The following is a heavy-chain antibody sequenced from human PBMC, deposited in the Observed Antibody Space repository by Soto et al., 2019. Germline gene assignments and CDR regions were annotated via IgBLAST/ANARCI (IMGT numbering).Heavy chain of an antibody. CDR2: ISSNGVGT. D-gene: IGHD6-6*01. V-gene: IGHV3-64*01. CDR3: ARRARPDFYYMVV. Sequence: EVQLAESGGGLAQPGGSLRLSCAASGFTLSGYAMDWVRQAPGKGLEYVSGISSNGVGTYYANSVQVRFTISRDNSKNTVYLQMGSRRPEDMAVYYCARRARPDFYYMVVWGKGTTVTVSS. CDR1: GFTLSGYA. J-gene: IGHJ6*03.